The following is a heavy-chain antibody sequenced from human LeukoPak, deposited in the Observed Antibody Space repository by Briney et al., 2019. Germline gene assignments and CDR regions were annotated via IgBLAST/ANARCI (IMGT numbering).Heavy chain of an antibody. V-gene: IGHV3-21*01. CDR2: ISSSSSYI. Sequence: GGSLRLSCAASGFTFSSYSMNWARQAPGKGLEWVSSISSSSSYIYYADSVKGRFTISRDNAKNSLYLQMNSLRAEDTAVYYCARGTYSGYDQMTTVTFDYWGQGTLVTVSS. D-gene: IGHD4-17*01. J-gene: IGHJ4*02. CDR3: ARGTYSGYDQMTTVTFDY. CDR1: GFTFSSYS.